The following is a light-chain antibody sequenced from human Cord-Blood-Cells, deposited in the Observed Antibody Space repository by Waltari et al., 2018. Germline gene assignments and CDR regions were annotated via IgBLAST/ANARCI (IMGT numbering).Light chain of an antibody. CDR3: SSYTSSSTYV. CDR1: TCVVARYNY. Sequence: QSAWTPPAYESGPTGHPLTISCTGTTCVVARYNYVSWYQHHPGKAPKLMIYDVSNRPSGVSNRFSGSKSGNTASLTISGLQAEDEADYYCSSYTSSSTYVFGTGTKVTVL. V-gene: IGLV2-14*03. J-gene: IGLJ1*01. CDR2: DVS.